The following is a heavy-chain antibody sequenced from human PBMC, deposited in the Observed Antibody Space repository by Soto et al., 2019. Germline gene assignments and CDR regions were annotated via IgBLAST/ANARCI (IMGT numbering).Heavy chain of an antibody. J-gene: IGHJ5*02. Sequence: QLQLQESGPGLVKPSETLSLTCSVSDDSISSSNYYRAWIRQPPGKGLEWIGSIHYTGSTYYNPSLKSRVTLSVDTSKNQFSLRLTSVSAADTAVYYCARRECSGGTCSFDPWGQGTLVTVSS. V-gene: IGHV4-39*01. CDR3: ARRECSGGTCSFDP. CDR2: IHYTGST. D-gene: IGHD2-15*01. CDR1: DDSISSSNYY.